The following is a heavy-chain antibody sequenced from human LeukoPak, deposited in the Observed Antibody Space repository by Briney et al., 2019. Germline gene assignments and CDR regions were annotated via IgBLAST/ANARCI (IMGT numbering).Heavy chain of an antibody. V-gene: IGHV1-2*06. CDR2: INPNSGGT. Sequence: GASVKVSCKASGYTFTDYYIHWVRQAPGQGLEWMGRINPNSGGTNDAQNFQGRVTMTSDTSISTAYMELSRLTSDDTAVYYCARGYSSGWYGYYWGQGTLVTVSS. CDR1: GYTFTDYY. J-gene: IGHJ4*02. CDR3: ARGYSSGWYGYY. D-gene: IGHD6-13*01.